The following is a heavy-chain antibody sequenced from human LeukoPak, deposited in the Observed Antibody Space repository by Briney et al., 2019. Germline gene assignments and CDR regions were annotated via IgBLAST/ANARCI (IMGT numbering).Heavy chain of an antibody. J-gene: IGHJ4*02. CDR3: AREATYCSGGSCYPNFDY. V-gene: IGHV4-4*07. D-gene: IGHD2-15*01. CDR1: GGSISSYY. CDR2: IYTSGST. Sequence: SETLSLTCTVSGGSISSYYWSWIRQPAGKGLEWIGRIYTSGSTNYNPSLKSRVTMSVDTSKNQFSLKLSSVTAADTAVYYCAREATYCSGGSCYPNFDYWGQGTLVTVSS.